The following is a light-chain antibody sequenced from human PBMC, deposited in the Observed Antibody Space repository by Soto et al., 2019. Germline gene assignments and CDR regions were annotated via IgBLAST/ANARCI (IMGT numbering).Light chain of an antibody. CDR2: LGP. CDR3: MQALQAPPT. Sequence: DIVMTQSPLSLPVTPGEPASISCRSSQSLLHSNGYNYLDWYLQRPGQSPQLLVYLGPNRASGVPARFSGSGSCTAFTLKISRVEAEDVGVYYCMQALQAPPTFGGGTKVEIK. V-gene: IGKV2-28*01. J-gene: IGKJ4*01. CDR1: QSLLHSNGYNY.